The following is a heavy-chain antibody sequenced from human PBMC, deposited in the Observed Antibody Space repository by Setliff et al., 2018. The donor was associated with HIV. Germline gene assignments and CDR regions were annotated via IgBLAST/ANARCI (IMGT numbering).Heavy chain of an antibody. CDR1: GGSISGHY. D-gene: IGHD4-17*01. J-gene: IGHJ4*02. Sequence: SETLSLTCTVSGGSISGHYWNWIRQPPGKGLEWIGYIYYSGSTNYNPSFKSRVTMSVDTSKNQLSLKLNSVTAADTAVYYCARRGDYGGMGYWGLGTLVTVSS. V-gene: IGHV4-59*11. CDR2: IYYSGST. CDR3: ARRGDYGGMGY.